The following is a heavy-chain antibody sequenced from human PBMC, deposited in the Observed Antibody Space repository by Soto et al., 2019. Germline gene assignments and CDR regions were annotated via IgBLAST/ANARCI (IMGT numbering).Heavy chain of an antibody. D-gene: IGHD1-26*01. J-gene: IGHJ3*02. V-gene: IGHV3-11*05. CDR3: ARAKSSGRDDAFDI. Sequence: QVQLVESGGGLVEPGGSLRLSCGASGFTFSDYYMTWIRQAPGKGLEWVSYIAGTSYYTNYADSVKGRFIISRDNAKSSHYLQMKSLRAEDTAVYYCARAKSSGRDDAFDIWGQGTVVTVSS. CDR2: IAGTSYYT. CDR1: GFTFSDYY.